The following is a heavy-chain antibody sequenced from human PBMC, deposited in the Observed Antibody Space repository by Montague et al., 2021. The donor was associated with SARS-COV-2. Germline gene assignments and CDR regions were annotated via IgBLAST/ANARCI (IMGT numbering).Heavy chain of an antibody. CDR3: ARDEVDIVVVPAADTGYYYYGMDV. D-gene: IGHD2-2*03. CDR1: GFTFSSYA. Sequence: SLRLSCAASGFTFSSYAMSWVRQAPGKGLEWVSAISGSGGSTYYADSVKGRFTISRDNSKNTLYLQMNSLRAEDTAVYYCARDEVDIVVVPAADTGYYYYGMDVWGQGTTVTVSS. J-gene: IGHJ6*02. CDR2: ISGSGGST. V-gene: IGHV3-23*01.